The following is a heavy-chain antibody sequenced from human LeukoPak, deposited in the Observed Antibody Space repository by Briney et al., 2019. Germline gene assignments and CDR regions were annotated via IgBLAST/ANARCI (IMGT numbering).Heavy chain of an antibody. D-gene: IGHD2-2*01. CDR2: IYYSGST. CDR3: ARVRCTSASCQRRYVFDI. CDR1: GGSISSYS. Sequence: PSETLSLTCTASGGSISSYSWNWIRQPPGKELEWIGAIYYSGSTNYNPSLVSRVTISVDTSKSQISLNLSSVTAADTAVYYCARVRCTSASCQRRYVFDIWGQGTMVTVSS. V-gene: IGHV4-59*01. J-gene: IGHJ3*02.